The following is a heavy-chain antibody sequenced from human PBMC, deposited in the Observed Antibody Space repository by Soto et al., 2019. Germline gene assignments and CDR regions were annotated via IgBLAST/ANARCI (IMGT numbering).Heavy chain of an antibody. CDR2: IYPSDSDT. D-gene: IGHD3-3*01. J-gene: IGHJ4*02. CDR1: GYNFAGYW. V-gene: IGHV5-51*01. CDR3: ARGGVSTRTLDY. Sequence: RGESLKISCKGSGYNFAGYWIAWVRQMPGKGLELMGIIYPSDSDTRYRPSFQGQVTISADKSISSAYLQWSSLRASDTAMYYCARGGVSTRTLDYWGQGTPVTVSS.